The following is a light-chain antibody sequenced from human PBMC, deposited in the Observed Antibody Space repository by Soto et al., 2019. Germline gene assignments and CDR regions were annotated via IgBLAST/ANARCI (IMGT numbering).Light chain of an antibody. CDR1: QSVSSK. CDR2: DAS. J-gene: IGKJ4*01. V-gene: IGKV3-15*01. CDR3: QQYNDWPLT. Sequence: ETVMTQSPATLSVSPGERATLSCRASQSVSSKLAGYQQKPGQAPSLLIYDASTRATGIPARFSGSGSGTEFTLTISSLQSEDFAVYYCQQYNDWPLTFGGGTKVEIK.